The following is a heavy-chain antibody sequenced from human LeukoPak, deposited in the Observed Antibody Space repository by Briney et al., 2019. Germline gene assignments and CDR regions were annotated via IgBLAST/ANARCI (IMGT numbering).Heavy chain of an antibody. CDR2: IHSSGST. CDR3: ARGGGGYYYSLDV. J-gene: IGHJ6*02. Sequence: SETLSLTCAVSGGSISTYYWSWIRQPAGKGLEWIGRIHSSGSTNYNPSLKSRVTMSVDTSKNQFSLKLTSVTAADTAVYYCARGGGGYYYSLDVWGQGTTVTASS. V-gene: IGHV4-4*07. CDR1: GGSISTYY. D-gene: IGHD3-16*01.